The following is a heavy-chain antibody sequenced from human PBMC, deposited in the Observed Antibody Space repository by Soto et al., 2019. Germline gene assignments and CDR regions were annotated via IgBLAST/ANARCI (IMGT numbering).Heavy chain of an antibody. Sequence: ASVKVSCKASGYTFTSYDINWVRQATGQGLEWMGWMNPNSGNTGYAQKFQGRVTMTRNTSISTAYMELSSLRPEDTAVYYCARTTTVAGTPEFDYWGQGTLVTVSS. V-gene: IGHV1-8*01. CDR1: GYTFTSYD. CDR2: MNPNSGNT. J-gene: IGHJ4*02. D-gene: IGHD6-19*01. CDR3: ARTTTVAGTPEFDY.